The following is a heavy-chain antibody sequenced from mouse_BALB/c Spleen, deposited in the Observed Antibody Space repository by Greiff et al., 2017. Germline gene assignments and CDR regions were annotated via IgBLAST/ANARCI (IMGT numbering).Heavy chain of an antibody. CDR1: GFAFSSYD. Sequence: EVQLVESGGGLVKPGGSLKLSCAASGFAFSSYDMSWVRQTPEKRLEWVAYISSGGGSTYYPDTVKGRFTISRDNAKNTLYLQMSSLKSEDTAMYYCARHKLAWFAYWGQGTLVTVSA. D-gene: IGHD4-1*01. V-gene: IGHV5-12-1*01. J-gene: IGHJ3*01. CDR2: ISSGGGST. CDR3: ARHKLAWFAY.